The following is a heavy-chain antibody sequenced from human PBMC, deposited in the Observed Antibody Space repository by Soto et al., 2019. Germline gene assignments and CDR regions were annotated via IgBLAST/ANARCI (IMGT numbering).Heavy chain of an antibody. CDR1: GGSFSGYY. CDR3: AREPSDFWSGYEGWYYYYYMDV. D-gene: IGHD3-3*01. Sequence: SETLSLTCAVYGGSFSGYYWSWIRQPPGKGLEWIGEINHSGSTNYNPSLKSRVTISVDTSKNQFSLKLSSVTAADTPVYYCAREPSDFWSGYEGWYYYYYMDVWGKGTTVTVSS. V-gene: IGHV4-34*01. CDR2: INHSGST. J-gene: IGHJ6*03.